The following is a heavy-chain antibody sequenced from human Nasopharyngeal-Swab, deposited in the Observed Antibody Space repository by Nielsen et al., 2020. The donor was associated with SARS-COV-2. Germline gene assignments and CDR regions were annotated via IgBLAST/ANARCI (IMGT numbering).Heavy chain of an antibody. D-gene: IGHD3-9*01. CDR2: IYSGGST. Sequence: WIRQPPGKGLEWVSVIYSGGSTYYADSVKGRFTISRDNSKNTLYLQMNSLRAEDTAVYYCARTQYYDILTGYYYYYYYMDVWGKGTRSPSP. J-gene: IGHJ6*03. V-gene: IGHV3-53*01. CDR3: ARTQYYDILTGYYYYYYYMDV.